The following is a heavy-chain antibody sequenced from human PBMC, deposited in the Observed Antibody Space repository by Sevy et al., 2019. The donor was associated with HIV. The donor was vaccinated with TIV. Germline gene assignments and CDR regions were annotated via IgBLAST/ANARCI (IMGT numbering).Heavy chain of an antibody. Sequence: GGSLRLSCAASGFTFSTYAMHWVRQAPGKGLEWVAVISYDGDTKYYADSVKGRFTISRDNPKNTLYVQMNSLRPEDRAVYYCARDDGYTVNWYPGYWGQGTLVTVSS. CDR3: ARDDGYTVNWYPGY. CDR2: ISYDGDTK. V-gene: IGHV3-30*04. D-gene: IGHD3-16*01. CDR1: GFTFSTYA. J-gene: IGHJ4*02.